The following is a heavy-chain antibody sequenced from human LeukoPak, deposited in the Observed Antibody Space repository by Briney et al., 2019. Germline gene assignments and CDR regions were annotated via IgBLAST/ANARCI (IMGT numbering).Heavy chain of an antibody. J-gene: IGHJ4*02. CDR1: GGSISSYF. Sequence: PSETLSLTCTVSGGSISSYFWSWIRQPPGKGLEWIGYIYYIGSTNYNPSLKSRVTMSVDTSKNQFSLKLSSVTAADTAVYYCARIDRAVAATIDYWGQGTLVTVSS. D-gene: IGHD6-19*01. CDR3: ARIDRAVAATIDY. CDR2: IYYIGST. V-gene: IGHV4-59*08.